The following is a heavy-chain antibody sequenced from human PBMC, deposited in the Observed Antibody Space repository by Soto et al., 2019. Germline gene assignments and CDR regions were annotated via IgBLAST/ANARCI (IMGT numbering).Heavy chain of an antibody. Sequence: ASVKVSCKASGYTFTSYGISWVRQAPGQGLEWMGWISTYSGNTDYAQKFQGRITMTTDTSTDTVYMELRSLRSDDTAVYFCARNLFGVIIMGDYWGLGTLVT. J-gene: IGHJ4*02. D-gene: IGHD3-3*01. CDR3: ARNLFGVIIMGDY. CDR1: GYTFTSYG. V-gene: IGHV1-18*04. CDR2: ISTYSGNT.